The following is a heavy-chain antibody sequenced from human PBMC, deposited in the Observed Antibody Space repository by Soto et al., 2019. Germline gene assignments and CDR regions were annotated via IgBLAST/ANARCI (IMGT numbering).Heavy chain of an antibody. J-gene: IGHJ4*02. V-gene: IGHV4-59*01. CDR2: VYFSGNT. D-gene: IGHD2-2*01. CDR3: GSVRPSRYGLC. Sequence: SGTLSLTCTVSGGSLSSYYWTWIRQSPGKGLEWIGYVYFSGNTNYNPSLKSRVAISRDTSKNQFSLRLASVTAADTALYDCGSVRPSRYGLCWGQGTMVTVSS. CDR1: GGSLSSYY.